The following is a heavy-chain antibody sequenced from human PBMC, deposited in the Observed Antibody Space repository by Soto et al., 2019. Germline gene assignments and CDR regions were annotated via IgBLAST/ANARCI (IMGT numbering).Heavy chain of an antibody. V-gene: IGHV4-34*01. CDR1: GGSFGGYY. J-gene: IGHJ2*01. Sequence: QVQLQQWGAGLLKPSETLSLTCAVYGGSFGGYYWSWIRQPPGKGLEWIGEMHQSGSTKYNPSLKRRVTLSLDTSQNQFSLKMSSVTAADTAMYYCARRVVPAALGLWGRGTLVTVSS. D-gene: IGHD2-2*01. CDR3: ARRVVPAALGL. CDR2: MHQSGST.